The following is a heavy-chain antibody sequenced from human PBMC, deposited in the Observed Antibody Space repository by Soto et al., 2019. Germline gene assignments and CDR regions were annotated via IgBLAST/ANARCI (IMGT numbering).Heavy chain of an antibody. CDR1: GYTFTSYG. CDR3: ARESSVAALDP. J-gene: IGHJ5*02. V-gene: IGHV1-18*01. D-gene: IGHD6-19*01. CDR2: ISGYNGNT. Sequence: QVQLVQSGAEVKKPGASVKVSCKASGYTFTSYGISWVRQAPGQGLEWMGWISGYNGNTNYAQKLQGRVTMTTDTSTRTDYMELRSLRSDDTAVYYCARESSVAALDPWGQGTLVTVSS.